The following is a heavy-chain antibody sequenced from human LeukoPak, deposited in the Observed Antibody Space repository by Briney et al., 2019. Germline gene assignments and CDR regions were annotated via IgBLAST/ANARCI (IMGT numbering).Heavy chain of an antibody. CDR3: AKVAYYDSSGYCHFDY. Sequence: PGGSLRLSCAASGFTFSSYAMSWVRQAPGKGLGWVSAISGSGGSTYYADSVKGRFTISRDNSKNTLYLQMYSLRAEDTAVYYCAKVAYYDSSGYCHFDYWGQGTLVTVSS. CDR2: ISGSGGST. J-gene: IGHJ4*02. D-gene: IGHD3-22*01. CDR1: GFTFSSYA. V-gene: IGHV3-23*01.